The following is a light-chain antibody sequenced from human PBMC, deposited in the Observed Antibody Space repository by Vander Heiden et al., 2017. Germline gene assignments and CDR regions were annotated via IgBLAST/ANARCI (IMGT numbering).Light chain of an antibody. V-gene: IGKV1-39*01. CDR3: QQSYSTPRT. Sequence: DIQMTQSPSSLSASVGDRVTITCRASQSISSYLNWYQQKPGKAPKLLIYAASSLQSGVPSRFSGSGSGTDCTRTISSLQPEDCATYYCQQSYSTPRTVGQGTKVESK. CDR2: AAS. CDR1: QSISSY. J-gene: IGKJ1*01.